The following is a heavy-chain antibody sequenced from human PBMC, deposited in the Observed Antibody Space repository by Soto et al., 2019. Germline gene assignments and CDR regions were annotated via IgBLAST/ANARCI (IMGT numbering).Heavy chain of an antibody. CDR3: ARDMRHDYASGRLDY. V-gene: IGHV3-30-3*01. D-gene: IGHD3-10*01. J-gene: IGHJ4*02. CDR2: ISYDGNDE. CDR1: VFTFMDFP. Sequence: PGWSLRLSCVSSVFTFMDFPLHWVRRAPGKGLEWVAVISYDGNDESYSDSVKGRFTISRDNSKTTVYLQMNSLRADDMAVYHCARDMRHDYASGRLDYLGQGTLVTVSS.